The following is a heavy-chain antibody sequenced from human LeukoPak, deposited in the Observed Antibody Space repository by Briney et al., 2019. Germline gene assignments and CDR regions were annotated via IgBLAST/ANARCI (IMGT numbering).Heavy chain of an antibody. CDR2: ISGGGSST. J-gene: IGHJ5*02. Sequence: GGSLRLSCAAPGFTFDNYAMHWVRQAPGKGLEWVSLISGGGSSTSYADSVKGRFTISRDNNKGSLYLQMNSLTTEDTALYYCAKVLGSSSWYSLGSWGQGTLVTVSS. CDR1: GFTFDNYA. V-gene: IGHV3-43*02. D-gene: IGHD6-13*01. CDR3: AKVLGSSSWYSLGS.